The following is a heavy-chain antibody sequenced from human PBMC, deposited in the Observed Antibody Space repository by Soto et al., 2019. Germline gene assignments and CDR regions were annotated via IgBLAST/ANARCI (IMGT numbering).Heavy chain of an antibody. D-gene: IGHD3-9*01. CDR1: GFTFSSYG. CDR3: AKDLYDILTGYTNNYYYYYGMDV. Sequence: LRLSCAASGFTFSSYGMHWVRQAPGKGLEWVAVISYDGSNKYYADSVKGRFTISRDNSKNTLYLQMNSLRAEDTAVYYCAKDLYDILTGYTNNYYYYYGMDVWGQGTTVTVSS. CDR2: ISYDGSNK. V-gene: IGHV3-30*18. J-gene: IGHJ6*02.